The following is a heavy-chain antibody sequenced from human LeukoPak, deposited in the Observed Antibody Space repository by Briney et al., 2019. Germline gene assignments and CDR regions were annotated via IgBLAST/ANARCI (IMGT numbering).Heavy chain of an antibody. Sequence: GGSLRLSCAASGFTFSSYGMHWVRQAPGKGLEWVAVISYDGSNKYYADSVKGRFTISRDNSKNTLYLQMNSLRAEDTAVYYCAKARDYSPFDYWGQGTLVTVSS. D-gene: IGHD2-15*01. CDR2: ISYDGSNK. V-gene: IGHV3-30*18. CDR1: GFTFSSYG. CDR3: AKARDYSPFDY. J-gene: IGHJ4*02.